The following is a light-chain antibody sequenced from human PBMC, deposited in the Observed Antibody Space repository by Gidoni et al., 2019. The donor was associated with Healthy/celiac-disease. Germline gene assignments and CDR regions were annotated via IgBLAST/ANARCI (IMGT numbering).Light chain of an antibody. CDR1: QSISSW. Sequence: DIQMTQSPSTLSASVGDRVTITCRASQSISSWLAWYQQKPGKAPKLLIYKASSLESGVPSRFSGSGSGTESTLTISSLQPDDFATYYCQQYNSYLPTFGQGTKVEIK. J-gene: IGKJ1*01. CDR3: QQYNSYLPT. CDR2: KAS. V-gene: IGKV1-5*03.